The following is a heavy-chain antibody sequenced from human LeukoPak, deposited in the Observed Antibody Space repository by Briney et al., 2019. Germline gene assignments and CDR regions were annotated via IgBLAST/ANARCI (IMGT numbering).Heavy chain of an antibody. CDR2: ISSSSSTI. V-gene: IGHV3-48*04. CDR1: GFAFSSYS. J-gene: IGHJ4*02. D-gene: IGHD2-15*01. Sequence: GGSLRLSCAASGFAFSSYSMNWVRQVPGKGLEWVSYISSSSSTIYHADSVKGRFTISRDNAKNSLYLQMNSLRAEDTAVYYCARDGYCSGSSCYSTTDYWGQGTLVTVSS. CDR3: ARDGYCSGSSCYSTTDY.